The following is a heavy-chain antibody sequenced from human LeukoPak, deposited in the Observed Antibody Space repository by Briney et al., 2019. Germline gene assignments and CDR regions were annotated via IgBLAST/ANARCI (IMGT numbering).Heavy chain of an antibody. CDR2: IYYTGRT. D-gene: IGHD6-13*01. CDR3: ARGWIAAAGTRFLDY. Sequence: SETLSLTCTVSGGFISSLMYSWSWIRQPPGKGLEWIGDIYYTGRTNYNPSLKSRVTISVDTSKNQFSLKLSSVTAADTAVYYCARGWIAAAGTRFLDYWGQGTLVTVSS. V-gene: IGHV4-61*01. J-gene: IGHJ4*02. CDR1: GGFISSLMYS.